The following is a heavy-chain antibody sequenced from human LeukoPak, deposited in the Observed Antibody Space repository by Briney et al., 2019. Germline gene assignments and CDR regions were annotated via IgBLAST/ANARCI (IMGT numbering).Heavy chain of an antibody. CDR2: IYPGDSDT. Sequence: GESLKISCKGSGYSFTNYWIAWVRQMLGKGLEWMGIIYPGDSDTRYSPSFQGQVTISADKSITTAYLQWSSLKASDTAMYYCARPNGRVAAAGLDYWGQGTLVTVSS. D-gene: IGHD6-13*01. CDR1: GYSFTNYW. J-gene: IGHJ4*02. CDR3: ARPNGRVAAAGLDY. V-gene: IGHV5-51*01.